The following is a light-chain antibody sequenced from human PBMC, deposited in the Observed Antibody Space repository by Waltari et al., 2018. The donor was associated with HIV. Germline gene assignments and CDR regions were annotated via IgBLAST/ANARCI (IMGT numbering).Light chain of an antibody. CDR3: AAWDDNFNVV. Sequence: QSVLTQPPSASGTPGQGVIIPCSGSNSNLGTNTVNWYQQLPGTAPKLLIFDDKHRPSGVPDRFSGSRSDTSASLAISGLQSEDEAHYYCAAWDDNFNVVFGGGTKLTVL. V-gene: IGLV1-44*01. CDR2: DDK. J-gene: IGLJ3*02. CDR1: NSNLGTNT.